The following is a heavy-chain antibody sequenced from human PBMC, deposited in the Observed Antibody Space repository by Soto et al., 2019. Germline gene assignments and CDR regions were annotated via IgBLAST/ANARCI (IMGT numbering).Heavy chain of an antibody. CDR1: GYTFTSYA. V-gene: IGHV1-3*01. J-gene: IGHJ5*02. D-gene: IGHD3-3*01. CDR2: INAGNGNT. CDR3: ARETPGPYYDFWSGYANNWFDP. Sequence: ASVKVSCKASGYTFTSYAMHWVRQAPGQRLEWMGWINAGNGNTKYSQKFQGRVTITRDTSASTAYMELSSLRSEDTAVYYCARETPGPYYDFWSGYANNWFDPWGQGXLVTVYS.